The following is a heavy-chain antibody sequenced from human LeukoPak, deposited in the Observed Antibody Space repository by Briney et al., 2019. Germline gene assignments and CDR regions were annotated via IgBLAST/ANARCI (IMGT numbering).Heavy chain of an antibody. D-gene: IGHD5-12*01. CDR1: GGTFSSYA. V-gene: IGHV1-69*01. Sequence: GSSVKVSCKASGGTFSSYAISWVRQAPGQGLEWMGGIIPIFGTANYAQKFQGRVTITADESTSTAYMELSSLRSEDTAVYYCARGRRANIVATGFDYWGQGTLVTVSS. J-gene: IGHJ4*02. CDR3: ARGRRANIVATGFDY. CDR2: IIPIFGTA.